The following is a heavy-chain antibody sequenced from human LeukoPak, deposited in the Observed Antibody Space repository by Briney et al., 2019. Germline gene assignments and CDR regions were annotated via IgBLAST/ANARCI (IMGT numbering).Heavy chain of an antibody. CDR1: GFTFSSYA. J-gene: IGHJ6*02. D-gene: IGHD3-22*01. V-gene: IGHV3-23*01. CDR3: ARDRYDSSGYYQTEGVYYYYYGMDV. CDR2: ISGSGGST. Sequence: PGGSLRLSCAASGFTFSSYAMSWVRQAPGKGLEWVSAISGSGGSTYYADSVKGRFTISRDNSKNTLYLQMNSLRAEDTAVYYCARDRYDSSGYYQTEGVYYYYYGMDVWGQGTTVTASS.